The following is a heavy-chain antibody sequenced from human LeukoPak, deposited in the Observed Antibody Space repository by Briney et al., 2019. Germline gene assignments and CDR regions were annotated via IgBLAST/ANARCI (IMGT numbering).Heavy chain of an antibody. V-gene: IGHV1-69*04. CDR1: GGTFSSYA. Sequence: SVKVSCKASGGTFSSYAISWVRQAPGQGLEWMGRIIPILGIANYAQKFQGRVMITTDESTSTAYMELSSLRSEDTAVYYCARDIGVQYQLPSLDAFDIWGQGTMVTVSS. CDR2: IIPILGIA. CDR3: ARDIGVQYQLPSLDAFDI. D-gene: IGHD2-2*01. J-gene: IGHJ3*02.